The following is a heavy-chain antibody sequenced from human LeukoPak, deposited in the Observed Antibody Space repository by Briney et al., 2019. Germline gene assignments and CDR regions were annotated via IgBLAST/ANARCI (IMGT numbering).Heavy chain of an antibody. D-gene: IGHD6-13*01. CDR2: IRSKAYGGTT. CDR1: GFTFSSHS. V-gene: IGHV3-49*04. J-gene: IGHJ4*02. Sequence: GGSLRLSCAASGFTFSSHSMNWVRQAPGKGLEWVGFIRSKAYGGTTKYAASVKGRFTISRDDSKSIAYLQMNSLKTEDTAVYYCTREQQLVLSPFDYWGQGTLVTVSS. CDR3: TREQQLVLSPFDY.